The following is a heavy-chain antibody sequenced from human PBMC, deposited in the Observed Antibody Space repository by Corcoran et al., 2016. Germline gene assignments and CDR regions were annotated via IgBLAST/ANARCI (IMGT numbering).Heavy chain of an antibody. J-gene: IGHJ6*02. D-gene: IGHD2-2*01. CDR3: AKVVPAATNYYYYYGMDV. CDR2: ISYDGSNK. Sequence: QVQLVESGGGVVQPGRSRRLSCAASGFTFSSYGMHWVRQAPGKGLEWVAVISYDGSNKYYADSVKGRFTISRDNSKNTLYLQMNSLRAEDTAVYYCAKVVPAATNYYYYYGMDVWGQGTTVTVSS. CDR1: GFTFSSYG. V-gene: IGHV3-30*18.